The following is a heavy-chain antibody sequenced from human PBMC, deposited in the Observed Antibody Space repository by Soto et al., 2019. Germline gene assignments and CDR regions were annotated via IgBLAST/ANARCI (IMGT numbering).Heavy chain of an antibody. D-gene: IGHD5-18*01. CDR1: GGSISSYY. V-gene: IGHV4-4*07. CDR2: IYTSGST. CDR3: ARDRPHRGYSYGGLDY. Sequence: SETLSLTCTVSGGSISSYYWSWIRQPAGKGLEWIGRIYTSGSTNYNPSLKSRATMSVDTSKNQFSLKLSSVTAADTAVYYCARDRPHRGYSYGGLDYWGQGTLVTVSS. J-gene: IGHJ4*02.